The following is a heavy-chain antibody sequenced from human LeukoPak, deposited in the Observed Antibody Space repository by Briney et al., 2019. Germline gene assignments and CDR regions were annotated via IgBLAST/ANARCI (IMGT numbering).Heavy chain of an antibody. V-gene: IGHV3-23*01. CDR3: AKHSLKTEYSGGRIWDC. D-gene: IGHD6-19*01. CDR1: GYTFSSYA. CDR2: ISGSGAST. J-gene: IGHJ4*02. Sequence: PGGSLRLSCAASGYTFSSYAMSWVRQAPGKGLEWVSAISGSGASTYYADSVKGRFTISRDNSKNTLNLQMVSLRAEDTAVYYCAKHSLKTEYSGGRIWDCWGQGTLVTVSS.